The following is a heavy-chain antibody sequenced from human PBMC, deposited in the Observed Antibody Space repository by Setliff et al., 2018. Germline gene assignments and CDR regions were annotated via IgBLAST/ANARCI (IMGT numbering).Heavy chain of an antibody. CDR2: IYWDDDK. CDR3: AHRRGDYYDSSGYYYDY. D-gene: IGHD3-22*01. V-gene: IGHV2-5*02. CDR1: GFSLSTSGVG. Sequence: ESGPTLVNPTQTLTLTCTFSGFSLSTSGVGVGWIRQPPGKALEWPALIYWDDDKRYSPSLKSRLTITKDTSKSQVALTMTNMDPVDTATYYCAHRRGDYYDSSGYYYDYWGQGTLVTVSS. J-gene: IGHJ4*02.